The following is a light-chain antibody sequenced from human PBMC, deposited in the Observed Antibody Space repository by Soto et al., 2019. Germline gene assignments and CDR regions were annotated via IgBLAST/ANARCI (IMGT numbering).Light chain of an antibody. CDR3: QQYYTTPLT. CDR2: WAS. V-gene: IGKV4-1*01. Sequence: LMTQSPDSLAVSLGERATINCKSSQSVLSSSNNQNHLAWYQQKPGQPPRLLIYWASTRESGVPDRFSGGGSGTDFTLTISSLQAEDVAVYYCQQYYTTPLTFGGGTKVDIK. J-gene: IGKJ4*01. CDR1: QSVLSSSNNQNH.